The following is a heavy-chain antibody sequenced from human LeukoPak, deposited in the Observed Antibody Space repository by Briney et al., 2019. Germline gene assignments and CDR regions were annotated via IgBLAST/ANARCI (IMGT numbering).Heavy chain of an antibody. D-gene: IGHD1-26*01. V-gene: IGHV1-18*01. CDR1: GLTFSNYG. CDR3: ARDGRFAAYEPDY. Sequence: GASVKVSCKASGLTFSNYGITWVRQAPGQGLEWVGWISAYDGNTNCAQKFQGRVTMTTDTSTSTAHMGLRSLRYDDTAVYYCARDGRFAAYEPDYWGQGTLVTVSS. J-gene: IGHJ4*02. CDR2: ISAYDGNT.